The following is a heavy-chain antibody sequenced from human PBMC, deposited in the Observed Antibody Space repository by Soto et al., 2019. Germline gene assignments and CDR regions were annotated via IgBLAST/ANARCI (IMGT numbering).Heavy chain of an antibody. J-gene: IGHJ4*02. Sequence: ASVKVSCKASGYTFTSYGISWVRQAPGQGLEWMGWISAYNGNTNYAQKLQGRVTMTTDTSTSTAYMELRSLRSDDTAVYYCAREGWNDDGGYYFDYWGQGTLVTVSS. CDR3: AREGWNDDGGYYFDY. CDR2: ISAYNGNT. CDR1: GYTFTSYG. D-gene: IGHD1-1*01. V-gene: IGHV1-18*01.